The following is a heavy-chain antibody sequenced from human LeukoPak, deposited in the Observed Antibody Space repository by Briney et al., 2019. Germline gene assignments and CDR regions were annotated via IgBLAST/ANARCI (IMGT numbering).Heavy chain of an antibody. CDR1: GYSFTSYW. V-gene: IGHV5-51*01. J-gene: IGHJ4*02. CDR3: ARRDSNFDFDY. D-gene: IGHD4-11*01. CDR2: MYPGDSET. Sequence: GESLKISCNGSGYSFTSYWIGWVRQMPGKGLEWMGIMYPGDSETRYSPSFQGQVTISADKSISTTYLQWSSLKASDTAMYYCARRDSNFDFDYWGQGTLVSVSS.